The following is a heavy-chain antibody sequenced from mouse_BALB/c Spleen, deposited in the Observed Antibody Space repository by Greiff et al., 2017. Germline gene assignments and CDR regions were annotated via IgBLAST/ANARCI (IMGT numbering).Heavy chain of an antibody. D-gene: IGHD1-2*01. V-gene: IGHV14-3*02. CDR3: ARGTTAYYYAVDY. J-gene: IGHJ4*01. CDR1: GFNIKDTY. CDR2: IDPANGNT. Sequence: VQLQQSGAELVKPGASVKLSCTASGFNIKDTYMHWVKQRPEQGLEWIGRIDPANGNTKYDPKFQGKATITADTSSNTAYLQLSSLTSEDTAVYYCARGTTAYYYAVDYWGQGTSVTVSS.